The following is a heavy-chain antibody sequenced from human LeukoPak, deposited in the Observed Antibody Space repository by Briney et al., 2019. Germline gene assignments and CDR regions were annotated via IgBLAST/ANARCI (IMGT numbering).Heavy chain of an antibody. D-gene: IGHD3-10*01. CDR2: IGTAGDT. Sequence: QTGGSLRLSCAASGFTFSNYAMHWVRHATGKGLEWVSAIGTAGDTYYPGSVKGRFTISRENAKNSLYLQMNSLRAGDTAVYYCARGSYYYYYFDYWGQGTLVTVSS. V-gene: IGHV3-13*01. CDR3: ARGSYYYYYFDY. CDR1: GFTFSNYA. J-gene: IGHJ4*02.